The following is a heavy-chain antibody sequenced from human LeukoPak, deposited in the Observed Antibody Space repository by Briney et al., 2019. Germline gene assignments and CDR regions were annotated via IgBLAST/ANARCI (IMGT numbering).Heavy chain of an antibody. CDR3: ARKGYGDYGRSADAFDI. V-gene: IGHV3-7*01. CDR1: GFTFSSYW. CDR2: IKQDGSEK. Sequence: GGSLRLSCAASGFTFSSYWMSWVRQAPGKGLEWVANIKQDGSEKYYVDSVKGRFTISRDNAKNSLYLQMNSLRAEDTAVYYCARKGYGDYGRSADAFDIWGQGTMVTVSS. J-gene: IGHJ3*02. D-gene: IGHD4-17*01.